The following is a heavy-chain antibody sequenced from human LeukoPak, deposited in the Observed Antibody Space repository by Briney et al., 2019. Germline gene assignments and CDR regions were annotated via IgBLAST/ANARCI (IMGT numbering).Heavy chain of an antibody. Sequence: GGSLRLSCAASGFTFDDYAMHWVRQAPGKGLEWVSGISWNSGSIGYADSVKGRFTISRDNAKNSLYLQMNSLRAEDTALYYCARADIVVVPAAIWDAFDIWGQGTMVTVSS. D-gene: IGHD2-2*02. CDR2: ISWNSGSI. CDR1: GFTFDDYA. J-gene: IGHJ3*02. V-gene: IGHV3-9*01. CDR3: ARADIVVVPAAIWDAFDI.